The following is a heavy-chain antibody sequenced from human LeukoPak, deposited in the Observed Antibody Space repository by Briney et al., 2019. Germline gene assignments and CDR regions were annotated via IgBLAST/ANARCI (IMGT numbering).Heavy chain of an antibody. D-gene: IGHD1-1*01. CDR3: ARILERLRGHYYYGMDV. Sequence: GGSLRLSCAASGFTFSSYWMHWVRQAPGKGLVWVSRINSDGSSTNYADSVKGRFTISRDNAKNTLYLQMNSLRAEDTAVYYCARILERLRGHYYYGMDVWGQGTTVTVSS. V-gene: IGHV3-74*01. J-gene: IGHJ6*02. CDR1: GFTFSSYW. CDR2: INSDGSST.